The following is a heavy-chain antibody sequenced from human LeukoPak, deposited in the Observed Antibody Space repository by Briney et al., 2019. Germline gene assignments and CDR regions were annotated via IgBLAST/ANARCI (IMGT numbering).Heavy chain of an antibody. Sequence: ASVKVSCKTSGYTFTDYFIHWVRQAPGQGLEWMGRVNSNSAVAESEEKFQGRVTVTRDTSIRTVYMELFRLTSDDTAIYYCARDLSSTPHWELDYWWQGTLVTVSS. V-gene: IGHV1-2*06. J-gene: IGHJ4*02. CDR3: ARDLSSTPHWELDY. CDR1: GYTFTDYF. CDR2: VNSNSAVA. D-gene: IGHD7-27*01.